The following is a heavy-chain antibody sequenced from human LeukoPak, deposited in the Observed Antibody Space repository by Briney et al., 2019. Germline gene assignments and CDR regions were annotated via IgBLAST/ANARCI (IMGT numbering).Heavy chain of an antibody. V-gene: IGHV1-18*04. J-gene: IGHJ4*02. Sequence: ASVKVSCKASGYTFTGYYMHWVRQAPGQGLEWMGWISAYNGNTNYAQKLQGRVTMTTDTSTSTAYMELRGLRSDDTAVYYCARGYYYDSSGYFFLGYWGQGTLVTVSS. CDR2: ISAYNGNT. D-gene: IGHD3-22*01. CDR1: GYTFTGYY. CDR3: ARGYYYDSSGYFFLGY.